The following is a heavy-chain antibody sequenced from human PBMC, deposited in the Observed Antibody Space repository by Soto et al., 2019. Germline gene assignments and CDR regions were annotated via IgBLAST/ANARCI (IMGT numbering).Heavy chain of an antibody. V-gene: IGHV3-30-3*01. J-gene: IGHJ4*02. CDR1: GFTFSSYA. CDR3: ASMPRGGSRDY. Sequence: QVQLVESGGGVVQPGRSLRLSCAASGFTFSSYAMHWVRQAPGKGLEWVAVISYDGSNKYYADSVKGRFTISRDNSKNSLYLQMNSLRAADTAVYYCASMPRGGSRDYWGQGTLVTVSS. CDR2: ISYDGSNK. D-gene: IGHD3-10*01.